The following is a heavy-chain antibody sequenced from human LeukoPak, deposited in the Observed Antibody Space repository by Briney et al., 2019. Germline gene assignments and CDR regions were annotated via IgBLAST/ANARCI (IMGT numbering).Heavy chain of an antibody. CDR3: AKSSGYFDY. D-gene: IGHD3-3*01. Sequence: GGSLRLSCADSGFTFSNYAMSWVRQAPGKGLEWVSAITGSGGNTYYADSVKGRFTISRDTSKNTLYLQMNSLRAEDTAVYHCAKSSGYFDYWGQGTLVTVPS. CDR1: GFTFSNYA. V-gene: IGHV3-23*01. J-gene: IGHJ4*02. CDR2: ITGSGGNT.